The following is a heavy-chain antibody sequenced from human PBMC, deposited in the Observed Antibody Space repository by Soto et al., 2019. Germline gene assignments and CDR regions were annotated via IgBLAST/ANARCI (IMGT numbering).Heavy chain of an antibody. V-gene: IGHV3-23*01. D-gene: IGHD6-13*01. CDR2: ISGSGGNT. J-gene: IGHJ6*02. Sequence: EVQLLESGGGLVQPGGSLRLSCAASGFTFSSYAMSWVRQAPGKGLEWVSAISGSGGNTYYADSVKGRFTISRDNSKNTLYLQMNSLRDEDTDVYDCAKAGAAGTWSYYGRDVWGQGTTVTVSS. CDR1: GFTFSSYA. CDR3: AKAGAAGTWSYYGRDV.